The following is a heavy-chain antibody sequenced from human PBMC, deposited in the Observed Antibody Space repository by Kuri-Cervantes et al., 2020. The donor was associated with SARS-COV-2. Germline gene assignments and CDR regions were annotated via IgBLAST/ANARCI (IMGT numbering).Heavy chain of an antibody. Sequence: ASVKVSCKVSGYTLTELSMHWVRQAPGKGLERMGGFDPEDGETIYAQKFQGRVTMTEDTSTSTAYMELRSLRSDDTAVYYCARLSNYYYYYMDVWGKGTTVTVSS. CDR1: GYTLTELS. J-gene: IGHJ6*03. CDR3: ARLSNYYYYYMDV. CDR2: FDPEDGET. D-gene: IGHD3-22*01. V-gene: IGHV1-24*01.